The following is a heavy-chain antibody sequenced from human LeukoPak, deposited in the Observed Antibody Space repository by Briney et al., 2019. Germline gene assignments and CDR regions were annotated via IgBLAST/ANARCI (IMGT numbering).Heavy chain of an antibody. D-gene: IGHD5-18*01. CDR3: ARASMVTRVDY. CDR1: GFTFSSYA. Sequence: GRSLRLSCAASGFTFSSYAMHWVRQAPGKGLEWVAVISYDGSNKYYADSVKGRFTISRDNSKNTLYLQMNSLRAEDTAVYYCARASMVTRVDYWGQGTLVTVSS. J-gene: IGHJ4*02. V-gene: IGHV3-30-3*01. CDR2: ISYDGSNK.